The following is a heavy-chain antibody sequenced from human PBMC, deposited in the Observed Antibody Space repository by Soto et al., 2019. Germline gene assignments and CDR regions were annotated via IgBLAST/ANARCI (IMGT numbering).Heavy chain of an antibody. V-gene: IGHV4-39*07. CDR2: ISHSGST. D-gene: IGHD3-10*01. CDR1: GGSLSSSSYY. J-gene: IGHJ4*02. CDR3: ARAHRSGWSGDFPLDY. Sequence: SETLSLTCTVSGGSLSSSSYYWGWIRQPPGKGLEWIGEISHSGSTNYNPSLKSRVTISVDTSKNQFSLKLSSVTAADTAVYYCARAHRSGWSGDFPLDYWGQGTLVTVSS.